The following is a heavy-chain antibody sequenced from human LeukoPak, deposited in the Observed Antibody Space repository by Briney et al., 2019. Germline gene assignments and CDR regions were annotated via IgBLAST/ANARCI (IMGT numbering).Heavy chain of an antibody. V-gene: IGHV3-23*01. Sequence: GGSLRLSCEASGFTFTTYATSWVRQAPGKGLEWVSGISNSGGSTYYADSVKGRFTISRDNSKNTLYLQMHSLRAEDTAIYYCAKVWGHGGYPFDYWGQGTLVTVSS. CDR2: ISNSGGST. CDR3: AKVWGHGGYPFDY. J-gene: IGHJ4*02. D-gene: IGHD4-23*01. CDR1: GFTFTTYA.